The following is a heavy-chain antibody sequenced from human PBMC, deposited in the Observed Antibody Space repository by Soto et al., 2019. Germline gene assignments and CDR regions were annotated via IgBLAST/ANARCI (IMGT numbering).Heavy chain of an antibody. CDR3: AKGSGDSGYDY. Sequence: EVQLVESGGGLVNPGGSLRLSCAASGFTFSSYSMNWVRQAPGKGLEWVSSISSSSSYIYYADSVKGRFTISRDNAKNSLYLQKHSLRAEDTAVYYCAKGSGDSGYDYWGQGTLVTVSS. D-gene: IGHD5-12*01. J-gene: IGHJ4*02. CDR2: ISSSSSYI. V-gene: IGHV3-21*01. CDR1: GFTFSSYS.